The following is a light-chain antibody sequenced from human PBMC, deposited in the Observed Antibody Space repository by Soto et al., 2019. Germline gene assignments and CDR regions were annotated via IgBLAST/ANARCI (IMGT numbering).Light chain of an antibody. V-gene: IGKV1-8*01. CDR3: HPYYSYPL. Sequence: AIRMTQSPSSLSASTGDRVTITCRASQGISSYLAWYQQKPGKAPKLLIHAASPLQSGVPSRFSGSGSGTHFTLTISCLQSDDFATYYCHPYYSYPLFGGGTKVELK. CDR1: QGISSY. CDR2: AAS. J-gene: IGKJ4*02.